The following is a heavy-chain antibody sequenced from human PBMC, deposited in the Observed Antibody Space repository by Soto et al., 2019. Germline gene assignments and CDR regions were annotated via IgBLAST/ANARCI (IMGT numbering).Heavy chain of an antibody. CDR2: IYYSGST. Sequence: SETLSLTCTVSGGSISNYYWSWIRQPPGKGLEWIGYIYYSGSTYYNPSLKSRVTISVDTSKNQFSLKLNSVAAADTAFYYCATTRGLAVGGSFDYWGQGMLVTAPQ. J-gene: IGHJ4*02. CDR1: GGSISNYY. D-gene: IGHD3-10*01. V-gene: IGHV4-59*04. CDR3: ATTRGLAVGGSFDY.